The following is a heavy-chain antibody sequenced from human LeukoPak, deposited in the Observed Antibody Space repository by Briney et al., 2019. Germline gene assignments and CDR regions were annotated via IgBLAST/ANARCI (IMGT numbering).Heavy chain of an antibody. CDR3: ARRSVSCGGDCYPQSSYFDY. CDR2: IYYSGST. Sequence: SETLSLTCTVSGGSISSGSYYWSWIRQPPGKGLEWIGSIYYSGSTYYNPSLKSRVTISVDTSKNQFSLKLSSVTAADTAVYYCARRSVSCGGDCYPQSSYFDYWGQGTLVTVSS. D-gene: IGHD2-21*01. V-gene: IGHV4-39*01. J-gene: IGHJ4*02. CDR1: GGSISSGSYY.